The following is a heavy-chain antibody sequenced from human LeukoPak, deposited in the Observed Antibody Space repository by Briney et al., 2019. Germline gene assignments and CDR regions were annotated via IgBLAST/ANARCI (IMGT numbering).Heavy chain of an antibody. CDR2: ISFIIST. CDR3: AKGTSSLNYDAFDI. CDR1: GFIFSSLG. V-gene: IGHV3-23*01. D-gene: IGHD6-19*01. Sequence: GGSLRLSCAASGFIFSSLGVNWVRQGRGKGLEGVSGISFIISTWSADSVKGRFTISRDNSKNTVYLQMNSLRDDDTAVYYCAKGTSSLNYDAFDIWGQGTLVTVSS. J-gene: IGHJ3*02.